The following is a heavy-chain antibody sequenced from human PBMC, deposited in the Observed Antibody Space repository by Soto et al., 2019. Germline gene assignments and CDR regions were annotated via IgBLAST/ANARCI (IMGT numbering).Heavy chain of an antibody. CDR2: ISGGTSST. V-gene: IGHV3-23*01. J-gene: IGHJ4*02. CDR1: GFTFSSDA. Sequence: EVQLLESVGGLVQPGGSLRLSCAASGFTFSSDAMSWVRQAPGKGLEWVSAISGGTSSTYYADSVKGRFTISRDNSKNTLYLQMNSLRAEDTAVYYCAKERWAAAGTPTLDYWGQGTLVTVSS. D-gene: IGHD6-13*01. CDR3: AKERWAAAGTPTLDY.